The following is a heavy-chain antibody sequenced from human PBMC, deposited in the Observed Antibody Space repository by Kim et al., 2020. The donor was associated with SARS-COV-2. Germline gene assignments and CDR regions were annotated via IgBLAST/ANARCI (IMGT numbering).Heavy chain of an antibody. CDR1: GFTFSNAW. D-gene: IGHD2-15*01. V-gene: IGHV3-15*01. Sequence: GGSLRLSCAASGFTFSNAWMSWVRQAPGKGLEWVGRIKSKTDGGTTDYAAPVKGTFTISRDDSKNTLYLQMNSLKTEDTAVYYCTTFIYCSGGSCYDFDYWGQGTLVTVSS. J-gene: IGHJ4*02. CDR3: TTFIYCSGGSCYDFDY. CDR2: IKSKTDGGTT.